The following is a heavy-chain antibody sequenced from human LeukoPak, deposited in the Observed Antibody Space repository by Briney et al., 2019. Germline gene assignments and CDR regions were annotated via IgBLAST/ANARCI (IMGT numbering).Heavy chain of an antibody. J-gene: IGHJ3*02. CDR2: ISPYNGDT. D-gene: IGHD6-19*01. CDR1: GYTFTSNG. Sequence: GASVKVSCRASGYTFTSNGISWVRQAPGQGLEWMAWISPYNGDTTYAQELQGRVTVTTDASTSTAYMELRSLRSDDTGMYFCARLRGGIYSSRDAFDIWGQGKMVTVSS. V-gene: IGHV1-18*01. CDR3: ARLRGGIYSSRDAFDI.